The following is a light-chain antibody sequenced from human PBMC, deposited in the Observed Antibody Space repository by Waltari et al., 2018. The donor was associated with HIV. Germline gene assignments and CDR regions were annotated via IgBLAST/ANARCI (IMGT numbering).Light chain of an antibody. J-gene: IGKJ5*01. CDR3: MQTLQTSIT. CDR2: LGS. CDR1: QSLLYTNGYKY. Sequence: DIVMTQSSLSLAVTPGEPASILCWSSQSLLYTNGYKYLDWYLQKPGQSPQLLIYLGSARAPGVPDRFSGSGSGTDFTLKISRVEAEDVGVYYCMQTLQTSITFGQGTRLEIK. V-gene: IGKV2-28*01.